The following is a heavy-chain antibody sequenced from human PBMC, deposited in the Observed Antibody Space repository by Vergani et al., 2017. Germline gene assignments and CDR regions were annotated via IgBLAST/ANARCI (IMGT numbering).Heavy chain of an antibody. Sequence: QVQLVESGGGEVQPGRSLRLSCSAAGFPFSDYGVHWVRQAPGKGLEWVSYISSSGSTIYYADSVKGRFTISRDNAKNSLYLQMNSLRAEDTAVYYCAREYQLLPNWFDPWGQGTLVTVSS. CDR1: GFPFSDYG. CDR2: ISSSGSTI. CDR3: AREYQLLPNWFDP. D-gene: IGHD2-2*01. V-gene: IGHV3-11*01. J-gene: IGHJ5*02.